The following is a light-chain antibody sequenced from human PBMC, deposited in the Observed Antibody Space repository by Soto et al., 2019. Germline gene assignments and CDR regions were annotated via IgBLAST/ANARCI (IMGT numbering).Light chain of an antibody. V-gene: IGLV1-40*01. CDR1: SCDIGSVYD. CDR3: QSYDSSLSGWKVV. CDR2: GNS. Sequence: QSALTQPASVSGAPGQWVTISCTGSSCDIGSVYDVHWYQQLPGTAPKLLIYGNSNRPSGVPDRFSGSKSGTSASPAITGLYAEDDADYYGQSYDSSLSGWKVVFGRGTKLTVL. J-gene: IGLJ2*01.